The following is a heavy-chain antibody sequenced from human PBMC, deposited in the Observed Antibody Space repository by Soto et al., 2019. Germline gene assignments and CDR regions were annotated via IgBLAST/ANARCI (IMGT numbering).Heavy chain of an antibody. CDR3: ARGTSALEFDY. J-gene: IGHJ4*02. V-gene: IGHV4-59*08. Sequence: QVQLQESDPGLVKPSETLSLTCTVSGGSISRYYWSWIRQPPGKGLECIGFIYYSGSTNYNPSLKSRVTMSVDTSKNQFSLKVSSVTAADTAVYYCARGTSALEFDYWGQGTLVTVSS. CDR1: GGSISRYY. CDR2: IYYSGST. D-gene: IGHD1-1*01.